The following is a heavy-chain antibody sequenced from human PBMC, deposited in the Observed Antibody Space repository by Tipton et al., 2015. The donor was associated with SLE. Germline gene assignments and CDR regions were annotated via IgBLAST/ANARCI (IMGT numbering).Heavy chain of an antibody. V-gene: IGHV4-39*07. D-gene: IGHD6-19*01. CDR2: EWLDMFSSGST. J-gene: IGHJ1*01. CDR3: ARGVGVAVAGVSYFQF. Sequence: TLSLTCTVSGGSISSSSFYLAWIRQTPGKGLEWIGSEWLDMFSSGSTSYNPSLKSRVTISLDTSKTQFSLKLSSVTAADTALYYCARGVGVAVAGVSYFQFWGLGTLVTVSS. CDR1: GGSISSSSFY.